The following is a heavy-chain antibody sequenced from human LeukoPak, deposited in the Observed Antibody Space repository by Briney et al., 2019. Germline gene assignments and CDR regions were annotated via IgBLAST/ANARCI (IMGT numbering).Heavy chain of an antibody. CDR1: GYTFSSYA. CDR3: ATDGYIYFEY. CDR2: IFGDGRT. D-gene: IGHD5-24*01. Sequence: PGGSLRLSCAVSGYTFSSYALGWVRQAPGKGLEWVSLIFGDGRTYYADSVRGRFTISRDNSKNTLYLQMNSLRPEDTAVYYCATDGYIYFEYWGQGTLVTVSS. V-gene: IGHV3-53*01. J-gene: IGHJ4*02.